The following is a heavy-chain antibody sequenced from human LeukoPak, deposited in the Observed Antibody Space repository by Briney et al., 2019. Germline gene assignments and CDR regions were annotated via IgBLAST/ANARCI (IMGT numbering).Heavy chain of an antibody. V-gene: IGHV4-39*07. CDR2: IYYGGRT. D-gene: IGHD6-19*01. CDR1: GGSISSSTYY. J-gene: IGHJ4*02. Sequence: SETLSLTCTVSGGSISSSTYYWGWIRQPPGKGLEWIGSIYYGGRTYYNPSLKSRVTISVDTSKNQFSLKLSSVTAADTAVYYCARGGGLYSSGPDYWGQGTLVTVSS. CDR3: ARGGGLYSSGPDY.